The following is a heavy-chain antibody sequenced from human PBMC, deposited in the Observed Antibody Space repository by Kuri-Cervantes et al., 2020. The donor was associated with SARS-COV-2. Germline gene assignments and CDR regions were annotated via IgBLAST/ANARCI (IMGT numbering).Heavy chain of an antibody. CDR1: GFTFSSYA. J-gene: IGHJ4*02. D-gene: IGHD2-2*01. CDR3: ARSIVVVPAPFDY. Sequence: GESLKISCAASGFTFSSYAMSWVRQAPGKGLEWVAVISYDGSNKYYADSVKGRFTISRDNSKNTLYLQMNSLRAEDTAVYYCARSIVVVPAPFDYWGQGTLVTVSS. V-gene: IGHV3-30-3*01. CDR2: ISYDGSNK.